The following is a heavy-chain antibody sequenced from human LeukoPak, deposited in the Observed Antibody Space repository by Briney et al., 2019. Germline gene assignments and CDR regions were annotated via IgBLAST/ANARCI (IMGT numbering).Heavy chain of an antibody. CDR1: GFTFSSYA. D-gene: IGHD5-12*01. Sequence: PGGSLRLSCAASGFTFSSYAMYWVRQAPGKGREWVAVISYDGSDKFYADCVKSRFTIYRDSSKNTLYLQMNSLRPEDTAVYYCARARPSMWIDYWGQGTLVTVSS. CDR3: ARARPSMWIDY. J-gene: IGHJ4*02. V-gene: IGHV3-30*04. CDR2: ISYDGSDK.